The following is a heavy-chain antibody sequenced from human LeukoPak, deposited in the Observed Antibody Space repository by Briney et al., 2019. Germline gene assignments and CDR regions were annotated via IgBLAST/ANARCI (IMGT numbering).Heavy chain of an antibody. CDR3: ARITDRTIFGEIMHGFDI. CDR2: IYTSGTT. CDR1: GGSIRGYH. Sequence: SETLSLTCTISGGSIRGYHWSWIRQPAGNGLEWIGRIYTSGTTNYNPSLKSRVTMSVVTSKNQFSLKLTSVTAADTAVYYCARITDRTIFGEIMHGFDIWGQGTPVTVSS. D-gene: IGHD3-3*01. V-gene: IGHV4-4*07. J-gene: IGHJ3*02.